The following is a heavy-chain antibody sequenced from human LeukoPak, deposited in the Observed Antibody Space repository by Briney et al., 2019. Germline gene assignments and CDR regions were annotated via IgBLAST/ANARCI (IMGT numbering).Heavy chain of an antibody. CDR2: ISDSGSYT. CDR1: GFSYRGYY. CDR3: ARTVGRGPGGHFAY. V-gene: IGHV3-11*03. J-gene: IGHJ4*02. Sequence: PGGSLRLSCAASGFSYRGYYMSWIRQAPGKGLEWVAYISDSGSYTNYADSVRGRFTISRDNAKKSLFLQMIDLRPEDAAVYYCARTVGRGPGGHFAYWGQGALVTVSS. D-gene: IGHD4-23*01.